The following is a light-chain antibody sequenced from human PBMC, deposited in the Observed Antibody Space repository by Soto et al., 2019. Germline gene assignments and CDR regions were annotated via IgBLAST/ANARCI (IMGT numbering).Light chain of an antibody. CDR2: GAS. CDR1: QNVDSNY. V-gene: IGKV3-20*01. J-gene: IGKJ1*01. Sequence: EIVLTQSPGTLSLSPGERATLSCRASQNVDSNYLAWYQQKPGQAPRIIIFGASGRATGIPARFSGSGSGTDFTLTISSLEPEDFAVYYCQQSLNPKTFGQGTKVDIK. CDR3: QQSLNPKT.